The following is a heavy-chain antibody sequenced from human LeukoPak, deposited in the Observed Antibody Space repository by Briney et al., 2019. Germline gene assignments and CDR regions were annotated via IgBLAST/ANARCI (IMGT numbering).Heavy chain of an antibody. Sequence: GGSLRLSCAASGFTFSSYAMSWVRQAPGKGLEWVSAISGSGGSTYYADSVKGRFTISRDNSKNTLYLQMNSLRAEDTAVYYCAKGRNTPMHSVVVTAIRHWGQGTLVTVSS. CDR1: GFTFSSYA. CDR2: ISGSGGST. J-gene: IGHJ4*02. V-gene: IGHV3-23*01. D-gene: IGHD2-21*02. CDR3: AKGRNTPMHSVVVTAIRH.